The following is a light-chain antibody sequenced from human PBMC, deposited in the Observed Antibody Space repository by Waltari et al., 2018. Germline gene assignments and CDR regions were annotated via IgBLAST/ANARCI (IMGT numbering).Light chain of an antibody. CDR3: QQYNDWPRT. J-gene: IGKJ1*01. V-gene: IGKV3-15*01. CDR1: QSVSSN. CDR2: GAS. Sequence: EIVMTQSPATLSVSPGERATLSCRASQSVSSNLAWYQPKPGQSPRLLIYGASTRATGIAARFSGSGSGTEFTLTISSLQSEDFALYYCQQYNDWPRTFGQGTKVEI.